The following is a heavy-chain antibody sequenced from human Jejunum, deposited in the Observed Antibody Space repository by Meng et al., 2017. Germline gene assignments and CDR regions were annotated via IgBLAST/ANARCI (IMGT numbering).Heavy chain of an antibody. CDR2: IHTNTGNP. D-gene: IGHD3-10*02. CDR3: TRWTSLATIDVRDTFDV. V-gene: IGHV7-4-1*02. J-gene: IGHJ3*01. CDR1: GYIFNTYA. Sequence: ASVKVSCKASGYIFNTYAINWVRQAPGQGLEWMGWIHTNTGNPTYSQGFTGRFVFSLDTSVTTTYLQINNLEPEDTAVYYCTRWTSLATIDVRDTFDVWGQGTVVTVSS.